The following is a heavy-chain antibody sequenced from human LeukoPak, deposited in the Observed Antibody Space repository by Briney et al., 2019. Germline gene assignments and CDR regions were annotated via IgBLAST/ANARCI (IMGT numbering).Heavy chain of an antibody. CDR1: GGSFSGYY. J-gene: IGHJ4*02. CDR2: INHSGST. V-gene: IGHV4-34*01. Sequence: SETLSLTCAVYGGSFSGYYWSWIRQPPGKGLEWIGEINHSGSTNYNPSLKSRVTISVDTSKNQFPLKLSSVTAADTAVYYCARRPTPGVGATYYFDYWGQGTLVTVSS. CDR3: ARRPTPGVGATYYFDY. D-gene: IGHD1-26*01.